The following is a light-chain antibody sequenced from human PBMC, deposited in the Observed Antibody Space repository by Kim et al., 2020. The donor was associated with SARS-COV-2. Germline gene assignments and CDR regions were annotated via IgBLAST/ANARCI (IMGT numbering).Light chain of an antibody. CDR3: QQYDNWPLT. CDR1: QRISGN. Sequence: SDAPGERATLPGRASQRISGNLAWYQQKPGQAPRLRIYDASTGATDIPARFSGSGSGTEFTLTISSLQSEDFAVYYCQQYDNWPLTFGQGTKLEI. CDR2: DAS. V-gene: IGKV3-15*01. J-gene: IGKJ1*01.